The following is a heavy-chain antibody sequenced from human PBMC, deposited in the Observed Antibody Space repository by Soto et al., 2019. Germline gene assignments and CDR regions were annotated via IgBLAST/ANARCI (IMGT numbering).Heavy chain of an antibody. D-gene: IGHD2-21*02. CDR2: ITGDGKSK. CDR3: ARESGDWPLNWFDP. J-gene: IGHJ5*02. Sequence: GGSLRLSCAASGFNFSNHWMHWVRQRPAEGLVWVSRITGDGKSKAYAESVKGRFAISRDNAKNTLYLQMNGLTAEDTAVYYCARESGDWPLNWFDPWGQGTLVTVSS. CDR1: GFNFSNHW. V-gene: IGHV3-74*01.